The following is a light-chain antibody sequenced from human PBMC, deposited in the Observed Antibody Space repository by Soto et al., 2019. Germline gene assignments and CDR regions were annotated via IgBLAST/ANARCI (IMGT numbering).Light chain of an antibody. CDR3: QQSYSTPRT. V-gene: IGKV1-39*01. CDR2: AAS. J-gene: IGKJ1*01. Sequence: DIQTTQSPSSLSASVGDRVTITCRSSQSISSYLNWYQQKPGKAPKLLIYAASSLQSGVPSRFSGSGSGTDFTLTISSLQPEDFATYYCQQSYSTPRTLGQGTKVDIK. CDR1: QSISSY.